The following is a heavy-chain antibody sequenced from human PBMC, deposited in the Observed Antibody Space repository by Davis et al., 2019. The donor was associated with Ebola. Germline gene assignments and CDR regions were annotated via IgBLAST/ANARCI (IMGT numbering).Heavy chain of an antibody. CDR3: ATDPPHTETGGFPI. CDR1: GGTFSSYA. D-gene: IGHD2-15*01. Sequence: SVKVSCKASGGTFSSYAISWVRQAPGQGLDWMGGIIPVSGVPKYAQDFQGRVTITADESTSTAYMELSSLRVEDTAVYHCATDPPHTETGGFPIWGQGTMVTVSS. CDR2: IIPVSGVP. J-gene: IGHJ3*02. V-gene: IGHV1-69*13.